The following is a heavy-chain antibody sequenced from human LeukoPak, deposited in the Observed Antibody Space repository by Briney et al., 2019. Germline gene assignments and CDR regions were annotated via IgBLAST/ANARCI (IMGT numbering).Heavy chain of an antibody. CDR3: ARDALYCSSTSCYRYWYFDL. D-gene: IGHD2-2*01. V-gene: IGHV4-4*07. Sequence: SETLSLTCTVSGGSISGYYWNWVRQPAGKGLEWIGRIYTSGNTNYNPSLKSRVTMSVDTSKNQFSLKLSSVTAADTAVYYCARDALYCSSTSCYRYWYFDLWGRGTLSLSPQ. J-gene: IGHJ2*01. CDR2: IYTSGNT. CDR1: GGSISGYY.